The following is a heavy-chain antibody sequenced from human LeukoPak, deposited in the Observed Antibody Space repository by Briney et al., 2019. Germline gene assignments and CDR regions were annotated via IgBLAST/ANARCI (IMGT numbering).Heavy chain of an antibody. CDR3: AGWYSSSWYGFDY. Sequence: PSETLSLTCTVSGGSISSYYCSWIRQPPGKGLEWIGYIYYSGSTNYNPSLKSRVTISVDTSKNQFSLKLSSVTAADTAVCYCAGWYSSSWYGFDYWGQGTLVTVSS. J-gene: IGHJ4*02. CDR2: IYYSGST. D-gene: IGHD6-13*01. V-gene: IGHV4-59*01. CDR1: GGSISSYY.